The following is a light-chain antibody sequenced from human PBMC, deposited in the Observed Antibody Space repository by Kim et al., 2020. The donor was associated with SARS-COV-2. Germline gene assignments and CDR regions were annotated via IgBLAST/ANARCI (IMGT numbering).Light chain of an antibody. V-gene: IGLV3-21*04. Sequence: SYELTQPPSVSVAPGKTARITCGGNNIGSKSVHWYQQKPGQAPVLVIYYDSDRPSGIPERFSGSNSGNTATLTISRVEAGDGADYYCQVWDSSNWVFGGGTQLTVL. CDR1: NIGSKS. J-gene: IGLJ3*02. CDR2: YDS. CDR3: QVWDSSNWV.